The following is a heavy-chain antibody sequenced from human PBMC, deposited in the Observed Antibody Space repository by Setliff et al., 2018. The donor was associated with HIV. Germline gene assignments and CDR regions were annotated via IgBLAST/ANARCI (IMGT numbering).Heavy chain of an antibody. Sequence: SETLSLTCAVTGDSISSRNWWSWVRQAPGKGLQWIGEIYQNGLTNYSPSLKSRVSMSLDKSKNQFSLKMTSVTAADTAVYYCVRAGDYYYYMDVWGKGTTVTVSS. V-gene: IGHV4-4*02. J-gene: IGHJ6*03. CDR1: GDSISSRNW. CDR2: IYQNGLT. CDR3: VRAGDYYYYMDV. D-gene: IGHD3-10*01.